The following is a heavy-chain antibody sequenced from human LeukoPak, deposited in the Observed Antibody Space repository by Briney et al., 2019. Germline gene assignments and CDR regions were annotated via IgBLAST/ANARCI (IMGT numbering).Heavy chain of an antibody. CDR2: ISYDGSNK. J-gene: IGHJ6*04. CDR1: GFTFSSYA. CDR3: ARDSGPYGSGSQAYYYYGMDV. Sequence: GGSLRLSCAASGFTFSSYAMRWVRQAPGKGLEWVAVISYDGSNKYYADSVKGRFTISRDNSKNTLYLQMNSLRAEDTAVYYCARDSGPYGSGSQAYYYYGMDVWGKGTTVTVSS. D-gene: IGHD3-10*01. V-gene: IGHV3-30*04.